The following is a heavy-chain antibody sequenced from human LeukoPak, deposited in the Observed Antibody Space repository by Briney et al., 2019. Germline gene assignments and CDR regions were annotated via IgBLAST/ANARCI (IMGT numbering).Heavy chain of an antibody. CDR1: GFTFSSYA. J-gene: IGHJ5*02. CDR3: AKIVVVPAATANWFDP. Sequence: GGSLRLSCAASGFTFSSYAMSWVRQAPGKGLEWVSAISGSGGSTYYADSVKGRFTISRDNSKNTLYLQMNSLRAEDTAVYYCAKIVVVPAATANWFDPWGQGTLVTVSS. V-gene: IGHV3-23*01. D-gene: IGHD2-2*01. CDR2: ISGSGGST.